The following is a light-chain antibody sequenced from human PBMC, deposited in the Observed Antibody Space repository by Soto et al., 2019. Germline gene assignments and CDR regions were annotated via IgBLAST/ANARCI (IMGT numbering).Light chain of an antibody. CDR1: QDIYTF. J-gene: IGKJ1*01. CDR2: GAS. Sequence: KMTESPSRLSPSVGDRGTITCRASQDIYTFLNWYQQKPGKAPKLLIFGASSLQSGVPSRFSGSGSGTVFTLTISSLQPEDFATYYCKQSYSTPAFGQGTKVDI. CDR3: KQSYSTPA. V-gene: IGKV1-39*01.